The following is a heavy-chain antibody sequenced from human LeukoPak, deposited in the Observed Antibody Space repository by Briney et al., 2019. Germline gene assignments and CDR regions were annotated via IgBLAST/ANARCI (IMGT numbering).Heavy chain of an antibody. CDR1: GYTFTGYY. CDR3: GREEKGGLFDY. Sequence: ASVKVSCKASGYTFTGYYMHWVRQAPGQGLEWMGWINPNSGGTNYAQKFRGRVTMTRDTSITTAYMDLSRLTSDDTAVYYCGREEKGGLFDYWDQGTLVTVSS. J-gene: IGHJ4*02. D-gene: IGHD2-15*01. CDR2: INPNSGGT. V-gene: IGHV1-2*02.